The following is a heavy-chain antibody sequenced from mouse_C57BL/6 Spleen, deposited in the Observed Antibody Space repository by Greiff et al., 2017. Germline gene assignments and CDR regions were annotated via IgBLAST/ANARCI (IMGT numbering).Heavy chain of an antibody. Sequence: VKLVESGPGLVAPSQSLSITCTVSGFSLTSYGVDWVRQSPGKGLEWLGVIWGVGSTNYNSALKSRLSISKDNSKSQVFLKMNSLQTDDTAMYYCASLDSSGTGFAYWGQGTLVTVSA. CDR2: IWGVGST. CDR3: ASLDSSGTGFAY. CDR1: GFSLTSYG. V-gene: IGHV2-6*01. J-gene: IGHJ3*01. D-gene: IGHD3-2*02.